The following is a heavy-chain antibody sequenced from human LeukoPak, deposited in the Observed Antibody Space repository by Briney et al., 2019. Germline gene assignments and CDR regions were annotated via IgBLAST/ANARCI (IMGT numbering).Heavy chain of an antibody. V-gene: IGHV3-48*03. CDR2: ISSSGSTI. J-gene: IGHJ4*02. CDR1: GFTFSSYE. Sequence: PGGSLRLSCAASGFTFSSYEMNWVRQAPGKGLEWVSYISSSGSTIYYADSVKGRFTISRDNAENSLYLQMNSLRAEDTAVYYCARIGLGLWDYWGQGTLVTVSS. CDR3: ARIGLGLWDY. D-gene: IGHD2-21*01.